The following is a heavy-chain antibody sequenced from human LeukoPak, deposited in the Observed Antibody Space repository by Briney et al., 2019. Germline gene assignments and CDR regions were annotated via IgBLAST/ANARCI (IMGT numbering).Heavy chain of an antibody. Sequence: GGSLRLSCAASGFTFSSYWMSWGRMAPGTGLELVGNIKQDGSEKYYVDSAQSRCVISRDNAKNYLYLQMLSLMTADEAVDYCAIVGRWRRVLFAYSGQGTLATASS. CDR3: AIVGRWRRVLFAY. D-gene: IGHD5-12*01. J-gene: IGHJ4*02. V-gene: IGHV3-7*01. CDR2: IKQDGSEK. CDR1: GFTFSSYW.